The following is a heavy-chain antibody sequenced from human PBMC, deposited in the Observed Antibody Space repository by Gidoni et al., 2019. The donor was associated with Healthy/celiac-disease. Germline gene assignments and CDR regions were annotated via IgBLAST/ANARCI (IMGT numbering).Heavy chain of an antibody. Sequence: EVQLVESGGVVVQPGGSLRLSCAASGFTFDDYTMHWVRQAPGKGLEWVSLISWDGGSTYYADSVKGRFTISRDNSKNSLYLQMNSLRTEDTALYYCAKDISSSLFMDYYGMDVWGQGTTVTVSS. CDR3: AKDISSSLFMDYYGMDV. CDR1: GFTFDDYT. D-gene: IGHD6-6*01. CDR2: ISWDGGST. J-gene: IGHJ6*02. V-gene: IGHV3-43*01.